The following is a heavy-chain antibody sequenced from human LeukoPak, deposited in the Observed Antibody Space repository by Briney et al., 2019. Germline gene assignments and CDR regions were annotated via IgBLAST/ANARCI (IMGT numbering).Heavy chain of an antibody. CDR1: GGSIRSSSYN. J-gene: IGHJ4*02. V-gene: IGHV4-39*07. CDR3: ARTFRDTAMAGGDY. CDR2: IHYTGTT. D-gene: IGHD5-18*01. Sequence: SETLSLTCTVSGGSIRSSSYNWGWIRQPPGKGLEWIGSIHYTGTTFYNPSLKSRVTISVDTSKNQFSLKLSSVTAADTAVYYCARTFRDTAMAGGDYWGQGTLVTVSS.